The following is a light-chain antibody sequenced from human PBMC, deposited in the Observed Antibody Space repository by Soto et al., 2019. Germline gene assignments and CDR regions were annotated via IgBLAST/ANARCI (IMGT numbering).Light chain of an antibody. CDR2: WAS. CDR3: QQYYSTPPT. Sequence: DIVMTQSPDSLAVSLGERATINCKSSQSVLYSSNNKNYLAWYQQKPGQPPKLLIYWASTRESGVPDRFSGSGSGADFTLTINSLQAEDVAVYYCQQYYSTPPTFVGGTKVEIK. V-gene: IGKV4-1*01. J-gene: IGKJ4*01. CDR1: QSVLYSSNNKNY.